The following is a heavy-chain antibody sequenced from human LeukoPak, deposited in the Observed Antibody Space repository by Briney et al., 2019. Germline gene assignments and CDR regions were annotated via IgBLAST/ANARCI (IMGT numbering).Heavy chain of an antibody. J-gene: IGHJ3*02. D-gene: IGHD5-12*01. CDR2: ISGSASST. Sequence: GGSLRLSCAASGFTFSNYAMSWVRQAPGKGLEWVSAISGSASSTYHADSVKGRFTISRDNSKNTLYLQMNSLRADDTAVYYCARGSGYDAFDIWGQGTMVTVSS. CDR1: GFTFSNYA. V-gene: IGHV3-23*01. CDR3: ARGSGYDAFDI.